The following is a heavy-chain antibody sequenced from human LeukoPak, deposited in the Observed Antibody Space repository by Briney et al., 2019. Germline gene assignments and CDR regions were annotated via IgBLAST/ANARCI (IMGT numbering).Heavy chain of an antibody. V-gene: IGHV4-39*01. D-gene: IGHD3-22*01. CDR2: IYYSGST. CDR1: GGSISSSSYY. J-gene: IGHJ4*02. Sequence: PSETLPLTCTVSGGSISSSSYYWGWIRQPPGKGLEWIGSIYYSGSTYYNPSLKSRVTISVDTSKNQFSLKLSSVTAADTAVYYCARQVRDSSPGLYFDYWGQGTLVTVSS. CDR3: ARQVRDSSPGLYFDY.